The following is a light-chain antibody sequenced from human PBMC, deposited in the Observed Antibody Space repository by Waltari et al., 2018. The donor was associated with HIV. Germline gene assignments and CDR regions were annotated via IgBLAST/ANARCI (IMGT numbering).Light chain of an antibody. CDR2: DVS. Sequence: QSALTQPRSVSGSPGQSVTISCTGTSSDIGVYNYVSWYQQHAGKAPKLVIYDVSKRPSGVPYRFSGSKSGNTASLTISGLQPEDEADYHGCSYGGRRIFAGGTKLTVL. CDR3: CSYGGRRI. J-gene: IGLJ2*01. CDR1: SSDIGVYNY. V-gene: IGLV2-11*01.